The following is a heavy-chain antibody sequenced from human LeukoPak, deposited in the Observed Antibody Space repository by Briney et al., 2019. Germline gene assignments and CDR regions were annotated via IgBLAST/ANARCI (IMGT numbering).Heavy chain of an antibody. CDR2: TYFRSKWYN. J-gene: IGHJ3*02. Sequence: SQTLSLTCAISGDTVSSSSATWHWIGQSPSRGLEWLGRTYFRSKWYNDDAVSVATRVTIRPDTSKNQFSLQLISVSPEDTAVYYCARISLPTTGRNAFDIWGQGTMVIVSS. CDR1: GDTVSSSSAT. D-gene: IGHD1-26*01. CDR3: ARISLPTTGRNAFDI. V-gene: IGHV6-1*01.